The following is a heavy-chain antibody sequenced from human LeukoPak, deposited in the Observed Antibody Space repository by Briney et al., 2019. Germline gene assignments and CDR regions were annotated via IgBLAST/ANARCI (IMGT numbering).Heavy chain of an antibody. CDR3: ARGHSSSYVSDYFDY. V-gene: IGHV3-30-3*01. D-gene: IGHD6-6*01. CDR2: ISYDGSNK. J-gene: IGHJ4*02. Sequence: GGSLRLSCAASGFTFSSYAMHWVRQAPGKGLEWVAVISYDGSNKYYADSVKGRFTISRDNSKNTLYLQMNSLRAEDTAVYYCARGHSSSYVSDYFDYWGQGTLVTVSS. CDR1: GFTFSSYA.